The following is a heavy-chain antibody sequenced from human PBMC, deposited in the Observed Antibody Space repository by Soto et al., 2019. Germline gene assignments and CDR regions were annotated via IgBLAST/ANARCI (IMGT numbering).Heavy chain of an antibody. Sequence: TLSLTCTVSGGSISSGDYYWSWIRQPPGKGLEWIGYIYYSGSTYYNPSLKSRVTISVDTSKNQFSLKLSSVTAADTAVYYCARGDYYDSSGYYYFDYWGQGTLVTVSS. D-gene: IGHD3-22*01. CDR1: GGSISSGDYY. V-gene: IGHV4-30-4*01. CDR2: IYYSGST. CDR3: ARGDYYDSSGYYYFDY. J-gene: IGHJ4*02.